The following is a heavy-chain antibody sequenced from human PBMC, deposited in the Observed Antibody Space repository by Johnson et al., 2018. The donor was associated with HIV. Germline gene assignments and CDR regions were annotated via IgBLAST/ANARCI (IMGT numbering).Heavy chain of an antibody. V-gene: IGHV3-30-3*01. CDR2: ISYDGGIK. D-gene: IGHD3-16*01. CDR1: GFSFSSYA. J-gene: IGHJ3*02. Sequence: QGQLVESGGGVVQPGRSLRLSCVASGFSFSSYAMHWVRQAPGKGLEWVALISYDGGIKYDADSVKGRFTISRDNSKNTLSLQMNSLRPEDTAMYYCARTRRRVGAKPWGAFDIWGQGTAVTVSS. CDR3: ARTRRRVGAKPWGAFDI.